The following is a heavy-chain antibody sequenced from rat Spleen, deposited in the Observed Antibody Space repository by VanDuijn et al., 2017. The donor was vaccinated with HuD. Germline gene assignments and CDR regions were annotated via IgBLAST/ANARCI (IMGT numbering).Heavy chain of an antibody. D-gene: IGHD1-10*01. J-gene: IGHJ2*01. V-gene: IGHV5-46*01. Sequence: EVQLVESGGGLVQPGRSLKLSCAASGFTFSSFPMAWVRQAPKKGLEWVAYISSGGGGTYYPDSVKGRFTISRDNAKSTLYLQMNSLRSEDTATYYCARLTKGYWGQGVMVTVSS. CDR3: ARLTKGY. CDR2: ISSGGGGT. CDR1: GFTFSSFP.